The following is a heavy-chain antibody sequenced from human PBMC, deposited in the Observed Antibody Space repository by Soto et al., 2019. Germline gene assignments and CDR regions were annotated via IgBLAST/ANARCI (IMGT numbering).Heavy chain of an antibody. CDR1: GGTFSSYT. CDR2: IIPILGIA. Sequence: QVQLVQSGAEVKKPGSSVKVSCKASGGTFSSYTISWVRQAPGQGLEWMGRIIPILGIANYAQKFQGRVTITADKSTSTAYMELSSLRSEDTAVYYCARRVRGVPLIDPWGQGTLVTVSS. J-gene: IGHJ5*02. V-gene: IGHV1-69*02. CDR3: ARRVRGVPLIDP. D-gene: IGHD3-10*01.